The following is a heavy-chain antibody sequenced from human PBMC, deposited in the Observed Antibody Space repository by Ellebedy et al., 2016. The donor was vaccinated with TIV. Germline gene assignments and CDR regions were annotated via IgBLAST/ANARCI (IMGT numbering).Heavy chain of an antibody. V-gene: IGHV1-3*01. D-gene: IGHD2-15*01. J-gene: IGHJ5*02. CDR2: INAGNGNT. CDR1: GYTFTSYA. CDR3: ARVPSIVVVVAPYLGWFDP. Sequence: ASVKVSXKASGYTFTSYAMHWVRQAPGQRLEWMGWINAGNGNTKYSQKFQGRVTITRDTSTSTAYMELRSLRSDDTAVYYCARVPSIVVVVAPYLGWFDPWGQGTLVTVSS.